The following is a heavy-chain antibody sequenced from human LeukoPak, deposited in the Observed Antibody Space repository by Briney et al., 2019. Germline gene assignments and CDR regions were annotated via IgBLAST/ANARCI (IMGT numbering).Heavy chain of an antibody. CDR1: GSTFSTYA. CDR2: ISVSGAST. Sequence: GGSLRLSCAVSGSTFSTYAMSWVRQAPGKGLEWVSGISVSGASTYYADSVKGRFTISRDNSKNTLYLQMNSLRAEDMAVYYCAKVILRYYDFWSGYDYWGPGTLVTVSS. V-gene: IGHV3-23*01. D-gene: IGHD3-3*01. CDR3: AKVILRYYDFWSGYDY. J-gene: IGHJ4*02.